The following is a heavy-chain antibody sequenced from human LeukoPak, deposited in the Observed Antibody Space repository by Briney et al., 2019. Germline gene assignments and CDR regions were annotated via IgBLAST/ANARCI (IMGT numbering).Heavy chain of an antibody. CDR2: IYYTGNS. V-gene: IGHV4-39*07. Sequence: PSETLSLTCIVSGDSIGSGGYYWGWVRQPPGKGLEWLGRIYYTGNSDYNSALKSRLTTSVDMSKNQFSLRLSAVTDADTATYYCAREFGYGAGTPFGHWGQGTLVTVSS. CDR1: GDSIGSGGYY. J-gene: IGHJ4*02. D-gene: IGHD3-10*01. CDR3: AREFGYGAGTPFGH.